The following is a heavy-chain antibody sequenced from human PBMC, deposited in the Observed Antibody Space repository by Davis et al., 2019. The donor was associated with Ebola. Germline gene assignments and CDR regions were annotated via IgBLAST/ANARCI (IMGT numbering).Heavy chain of an antibody. J-gene: IGHJ5*02. D-gene: IGHD6-25*01. CDR3: ARQDRDSSGTWWFDP. CDR1: GFTVSNNY. Sequence: GESLKISCAASGFTVSNNYMSWVRQAPGKGLEWVAVIWYDGSNKYYADSVKGRFTISRDNSKNTLYLQMNSLRAEDTAVYYCARQDRDSSGTWWFDPWGQGTLVTVSS. V-gene: IGHV3-33*08. CDR2: IWYDGSNK.